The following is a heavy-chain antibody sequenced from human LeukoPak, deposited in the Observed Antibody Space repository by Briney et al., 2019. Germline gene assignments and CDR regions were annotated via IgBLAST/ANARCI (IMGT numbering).Heavy chain of an antibody. CDR3: ARVFVGSSGWYYFDY. V-gene: IGHV3-66*01. CDR1: GFTVSSNY. D-gene: IGHD6-19*01. Sequence: GGSLRLSCAASGFTVSSNYMSWVRQAPGKGLEWVSVIYSGGSTYYADSVKGRFTISRDNSKNTLYLQMNSLRAEDTAVYYCARVFVGSSGWYYFDYWGQGTLVTVSS. CDR2: IYSGGST. J-gene: IGHJ4*02.